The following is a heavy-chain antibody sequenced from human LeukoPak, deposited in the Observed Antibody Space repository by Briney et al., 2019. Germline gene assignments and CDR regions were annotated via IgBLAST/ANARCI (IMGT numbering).Heavy chain of an antibody. CDR3: ARKVEYYDSSGYYYLGGFDY. CDR1: GGSISSHY. V-gene: IGHV4-59*11. CDR2: IYYSGST. J-gene: IGHJ4*02. D-gene: IGHD3-22*01. Sequence: SETLSLTCTVSGGSISSHYWSWIRQPPGKGLEWIGYIYYSGSTNYNPSLKSRVTISVDTSKNQFSLKLSSVTAADTAVYYCARKVEYYDSSGYYYLGGFDYWGQGTLVTVSS.